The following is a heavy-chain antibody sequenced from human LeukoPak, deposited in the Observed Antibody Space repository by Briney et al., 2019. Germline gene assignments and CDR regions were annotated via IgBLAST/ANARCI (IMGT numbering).Heavy chain of an antibody. V-gene: IGHV3-7*01. Sequence: PGGSLRLSCAASGFTFSSYWMSWVRQAPGKGLEWVANIKQDGSEKYYVDSVKGRFTISRDNAKNSLYLQMNSLRAEDTAVYYCARDSDYGGNSYAFDIWGQGTMVTVPS. CDR2: IKQDGSEK. J-gene: IGHJ3*02. CDR1: GFTFSSYW. D-gene: IGHD4-23*01. CDR3: ARDSDYGGNSYAFDI.